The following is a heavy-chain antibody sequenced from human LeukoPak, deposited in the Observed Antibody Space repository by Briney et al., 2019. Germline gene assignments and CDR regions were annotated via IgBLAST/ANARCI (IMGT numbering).Heavy chain of an antibody. CDR2: ISGSGGST. Sequence: PGGTLRLSCAASGFTFSSYGMSWVRQAPRKGLEWVSAISGSGGSTYYADSVKGRFTISRDNSKNTLYLQMNSLRAEDTAVYYCAKDFLRAVCGYMDVWGKGTTVTISS. CDR1: GFTFSSYG. CDR3: AKDFLRAVCGYMDV. V-gene: IGHV3-23*01. J-gene: IGHJ6*03.